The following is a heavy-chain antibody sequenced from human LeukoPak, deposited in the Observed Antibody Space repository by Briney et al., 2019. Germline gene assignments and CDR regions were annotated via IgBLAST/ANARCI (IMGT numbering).Heavy chain of an antibody. J-gene: IGHJ3*02. D-gene: IGHD1-26*01. CDR1: GGSISSYY. CDR3: ARVSLVGATSVSDAFDI. CDR2: IYDSGST. V-gene: IGHV4-59*01. Sequence: SETLSLTCTVSGGSISSYYWSWIRQPPGKGLEWIGYIYDSGSTNYNPSLKSRVTISADTSKNQFSLKLSSVTAADTAVYYCARVSLVGATSVSDAFDIWGQGTMVTVSS.